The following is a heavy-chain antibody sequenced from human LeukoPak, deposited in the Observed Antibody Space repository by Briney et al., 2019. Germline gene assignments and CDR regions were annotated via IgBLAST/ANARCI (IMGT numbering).Heavy chain of an antibody. D-gene: IGHD3-9*01. V-gene: IGHV1-8*02. CDR2: MNPNSGNT. Sequence: ASVKVSCKASGGTFSSYAISWVRQATGQGLERMGWMNPNSGNTGYAQKFQGRVTMTRNTSISTAYMELSSLRSEDTAVYYCARGRGVLRYFDWLSIRGNWFDPWGQGTLVTVSS. CDR1: GGTFSSYA. J-gene: IGHJ5*02. CDR3: ARGRGVLRYFDWLSIRGNWFDP.